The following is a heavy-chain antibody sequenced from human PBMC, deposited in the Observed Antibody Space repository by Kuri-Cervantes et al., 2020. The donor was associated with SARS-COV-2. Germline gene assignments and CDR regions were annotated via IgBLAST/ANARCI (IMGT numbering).Heavy chain of an antibody. CDR2: ISYDGSNK. Sequence: GGSLKISCAASGFTFSSYAMHWVRQAPGKGLEWVAVISYDGSNKYYADSVKGRFTISRDNSKNTLYLQMNSLRAEDTAVYYCARDRGWDVWGKGTTVTVSS. J-gene: IGHJ6*04. CDR3: ARDRGWDV. V-gene: IGHV3-30*04. CDR1: GFTFSSYA. D-gene: IGHD2-15*01.